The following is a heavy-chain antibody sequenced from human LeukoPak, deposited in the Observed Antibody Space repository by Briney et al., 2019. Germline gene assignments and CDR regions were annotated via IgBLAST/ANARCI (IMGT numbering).Heavy chain of an antibody. Sequence: ASVKVSCKASGYTFTSYDINWVRQATGRGLEWMGWMNPISGNTGFTEKFQGRVSMTRISSINTAYMELSSLRDEDTAVYYCATDPYGDYGRHWFDPWGQGTLVTVSS. D-gene: IGHD4-17*01. V-gene: IGHV1-8*01. CDR3: ATDPYGDYGRHWFDP. J-gene: IGHJ5*02. CDR1: GYTFTSYD. CDR2: MNPISGNT.